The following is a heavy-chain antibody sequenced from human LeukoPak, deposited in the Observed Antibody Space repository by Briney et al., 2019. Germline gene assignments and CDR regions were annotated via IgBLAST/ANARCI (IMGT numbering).Heavy chain of an antibody. J-gene: IGHJ4*02. D-gene: IGHD2-21*02. Sequence: VASVKVSCKASGYTFTSYGISWVRQAPGQGLEWTGWISAYNGNTNYAQKLQGRVTMTTDTSTSTAYMELRSLRSDDTAVYYCARDYFLLTYCGGDCYSGRFDYWGQGTLVTVSS. CDR2: ISAYNGNT. CDR1: GYTFTSYG. CDR3: ARDYFLLTYCGGDCYSGRFDY. V-gene: IGHV1-18*01.